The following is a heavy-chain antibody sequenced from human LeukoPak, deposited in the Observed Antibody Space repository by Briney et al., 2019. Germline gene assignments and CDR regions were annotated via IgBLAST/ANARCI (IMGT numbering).Heavy chain of an antibody. V-gene: IGHV1-18*01. D-gene: IGHD4-17*01. CDR2: ISAYNGNT. J-gene: IGHJ4*02. CDR3: ASTRGRGDYVYYFDY. Sequence: GASVKVSCKASGYTFTSYDINWVRQAPGQGLEWMGWISAYNGNTNYAQKLQGRVTMTTDTSTSTAYMELRSLRSDDTAVYYCASTRGRGDYVYYFDYWGQGTLVTVSS. CDR1: GYTFTSYD.